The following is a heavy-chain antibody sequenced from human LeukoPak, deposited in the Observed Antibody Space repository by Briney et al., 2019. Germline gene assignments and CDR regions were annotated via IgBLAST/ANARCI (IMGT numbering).Heavy chain of an antibody. D-gene: IGHD3-10*01. CDR3: ARYFGDPQGMDV. V-gene: IGHV3-48*02. CDR1: GFISSTYS. Sequence: PGGSLRLSCAASGFISSTYSMNWVRQAAGKGLEWVSQISGNSVTRYYADSVKGRFTISRDNVKNSLYLQMNSLRDEDTAVYYCARYFGDPQGMDVWGQGTTVTVSS. J-gene: IGHJ6*02. CDR2: ISGNSVTR.